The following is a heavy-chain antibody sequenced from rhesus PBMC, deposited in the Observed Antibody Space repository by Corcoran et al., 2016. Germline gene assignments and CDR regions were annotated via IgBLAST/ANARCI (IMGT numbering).Heavy chain of an antibody. J-gene: IGHJ4*01. V-gene: IGHV4-65*01. D-gene: IGHD1-1-1*01. Sequence: QVQLEESGPGVVKPSETLSLTCAVSGGSVSSSNWWSWIRQPPGKGLEWIGYISGSSGSNYYNHSLKSRVTISTDTSKNLFSLKLSSVTAADPAVYYCARGRIAYDYWGQGVLVTSSS. CDR3: ARGRIAYDY. CDR2: ISGSSGSN. CDR1: GGSVSSSNW.